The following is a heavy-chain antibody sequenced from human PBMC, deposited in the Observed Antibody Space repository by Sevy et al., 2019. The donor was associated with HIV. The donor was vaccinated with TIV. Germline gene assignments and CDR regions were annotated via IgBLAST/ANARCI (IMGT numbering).Heavy chain of an antibody. CDR3: ARDPRTAAAGTRYFDY. CDR2: ISSGSSYI. Sequence: GGSLRLSCAASEFTFRDYTMNWVRQTPGKGLEWVSYISSGSSYIRYADSVKGRFTISRDNAENSLYLQMNSLRAEDTAVYYCARDPRTAAAGTRYFDYWGQGTLVTVSS. CDR1: EFTFRDYT. D-gene: IGHD6-13*01. J-gene: IGHJ4*02. V-gene: IGHV3-21*06.